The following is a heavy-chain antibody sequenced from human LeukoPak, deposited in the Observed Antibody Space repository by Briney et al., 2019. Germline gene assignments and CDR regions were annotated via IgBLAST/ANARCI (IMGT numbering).Heavy chain of an antibody. CDR3: ARGGRGRNWFDP. D-gene: IGHD3-10*01. Sequence: SETPSLTCTVSGDSVASGGYYWNWIRQPPGKGLEWIGYIYYSVSTNYNLSLKSRVTISVDTSENQFSLKLTSVTAADTAVYYCARGGRGRNWFDPWGQGTLVTVSS. J-gene: IGHJ5*02. CDR2: IYYSVST. CDR1: GDSVASGGYY. V-gene: IGHV4-61*08.